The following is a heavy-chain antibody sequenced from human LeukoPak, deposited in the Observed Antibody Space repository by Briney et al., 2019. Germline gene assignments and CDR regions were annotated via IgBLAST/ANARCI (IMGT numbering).Heavy chain of an antibody. CDR1: GDSVSSNSAA. Sequence: SQTLSLTCAISGDSVSSNSAAWNWIRQSPSRGLEWLGGTYYRSKRYNDYAVSVKSRITINPDTSKNQFSLQLNSVTPEDTAVYYCAREVQYQPSMGRGDYYYMDVWGKGTTVTVSS. V-gene: IGHV6-1*01. D-gene: IGHD2-2*01. J-gene: IGHJ6*03. CDR2: TYYRSKRYN. CDR3: AREVQYQPSMGRGDYYYMDV.